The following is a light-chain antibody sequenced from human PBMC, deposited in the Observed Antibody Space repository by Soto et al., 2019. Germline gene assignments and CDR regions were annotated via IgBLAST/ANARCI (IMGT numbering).Light chain of an antibody. Sequence: EIVLTQSPGTLSLFPGERATLSCRASQSISSNYLAWYQHKPGQAPRLLIHGASNRATGIQDRFSGGGSETEFTLPISRLEHEEFAVYYCHQYGSAPAWTFGQGTKVEMK. CDR1: QSISSNY. CDR3: HQYGSAPAWT. J-gene: IGKJ1*01. CDR2: GAS. V-gene: IGKV3-20*01.